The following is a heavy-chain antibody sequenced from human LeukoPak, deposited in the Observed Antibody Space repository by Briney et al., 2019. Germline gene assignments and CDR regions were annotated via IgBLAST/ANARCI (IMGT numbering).Heavy chain of an antibody. D-gene: IGHD2-2*01. Sequence: RGSLRLSCAASGFTFSSYGMHWVRQAPGKGLEWVAVIWYDGSNKYYADSVKGRFTISRDNSKNTLYLQMNSLRAEDTAVYYCARAHDIVVVPAAEFDYWGQGTLVTVSS. J-gene: IGHJ4*02. CDR1: GFTFSSYG. CDR2: IWYDGSNK. V-gene: IGHV3-33*01. CDR3: ARAHDIVVVPAAEFDY.